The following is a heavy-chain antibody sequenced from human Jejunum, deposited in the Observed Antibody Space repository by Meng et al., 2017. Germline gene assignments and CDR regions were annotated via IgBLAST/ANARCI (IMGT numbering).Heavy chain of an antibody. Sequence: GESLKISCAASGFTFSNYWMNWVRQAPGKGLEWVANIKEDGSEKYYGDSVKGRFTISRDNAKKSLDLQMNSLRAEDTALYYCARGMQQMPPRQYYYALDVWGRGTTVTVSS. CDR2: IKEDGSEK. J-gene: IGHJ6*02. V-gene: IGHV3-7*01. D-gene: IGHD6-13*01. CDR1: GFTFSNYW. CDR3: ARGMQQMPPRQYYYALDV.